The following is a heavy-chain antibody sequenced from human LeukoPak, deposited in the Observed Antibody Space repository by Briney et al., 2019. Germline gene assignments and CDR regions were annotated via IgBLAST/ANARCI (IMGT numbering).Heavy chain of an antibody. CDR2: INHGGST. CDR3: ARDWAPYSSGWYTVDAFDI. V-gene: IGHV4-34*01. D-gene: IGHD6-19*01. J-gene: IGHJ3*02. Sequence: SETLSLTCAVSGGSFSGHYWRWIRQPPGKGLEWIGEINHGGSTNYNPSLKSRVTISVETSKNQFSLNLSSVTAADTAVYYCARDWAPYSSGWYTVDAFDIWGQGTMVTVSS. CDR1: GGSFSGHY.